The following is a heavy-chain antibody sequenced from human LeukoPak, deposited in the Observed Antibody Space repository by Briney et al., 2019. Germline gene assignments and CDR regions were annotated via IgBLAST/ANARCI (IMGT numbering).Heavy chain of an antibody. CDR1: GGSFSGYY. CDR2: IYYTGTT. Sequence: SETLSLTCAVYGGSFSGYYWSWIRQPPGKGLDWIGHIYYTGTTNYNPSLRSRVTISVDTSKNQFSLKVNSVTAADTAVYYCARLNSGTYSPAYFDYWGQGALVTVSS. D-gene: IGHD1-26*01. J-gene: IGHJ4*02. CDR3: ARLNSGTYSPAYFDY. V-gene: IGHV4-59*08.